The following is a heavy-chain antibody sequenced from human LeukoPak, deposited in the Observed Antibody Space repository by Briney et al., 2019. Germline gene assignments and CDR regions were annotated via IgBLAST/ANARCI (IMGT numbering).Heavy chain of an antibody. CDR3: ARGLVSVTTLTSYYFDY. CDR2: MNPNSGNT. Sequence: ASVKVSCKASGYTFPSYDFNWVRQATGQGLEWMGGMNPNSGNTGYAQKFQGRVAMTRNTSISTAYMELSSLRSEDTAVYYCARGLVSVTTLTSYYFDYWGEGTLVTVSS. J-gene: IGHJ4*02. D-gene: IGHD4-11*01. CDR1: GYTFPSYD. V-gene: IGHV1-8*01.